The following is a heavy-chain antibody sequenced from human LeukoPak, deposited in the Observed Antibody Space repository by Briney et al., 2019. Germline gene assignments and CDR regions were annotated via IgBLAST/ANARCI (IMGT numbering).Heavy chain of an antibody. CDR3: ARDSSRDGYNLDY. Sequence: ASVKVSCKASGYTFTSYYMHWVRQAPGQGLEWMGIINPSGGSTSHAQKFQGRVTITADESTSTAYMELSSLRSEDTAVYYCARDSSRDGYNLDYWGQGTLVTVSS. V-gene: IGHV1-46*01. CDR1: GYTFTSYY. CDR2: INPSGGST. J-gene: IGHJ4*02. D-gene: IGHD5-24*01.